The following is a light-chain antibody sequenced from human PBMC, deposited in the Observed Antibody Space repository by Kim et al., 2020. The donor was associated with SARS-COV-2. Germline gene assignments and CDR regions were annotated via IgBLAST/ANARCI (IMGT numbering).Light chain of an antibody. CDR3: QEYFTSPPS. V-gene: IGKV4-1*01. CDR1: QSVLYRSNNKNH. Sequence: ATINCKSSQSVLYRSNNKNHLAWYQQKPGQPPRLLVYWASTLESGVPVRFSGSGSGTDFTLTICSLQAEDVAVCYCQEYFTSPPSFGRGTKVDIK. J-gene: IGKJ4*02. CDR2: WAS.